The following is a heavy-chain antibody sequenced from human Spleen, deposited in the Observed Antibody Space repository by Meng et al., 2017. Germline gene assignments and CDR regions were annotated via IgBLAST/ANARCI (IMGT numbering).Heavy chain of an antibody. CDR3: ATAAGRDYFQH. V-gene: IGHV3-11*04. CDR1: GFTFSDYY. CDR2: ISGSGSTI. Sequence: GESLKISCAASGFTFSDYYMSWIRQAPGKGLEWVSYISGSGSTIYYADSVKGRFTISRDNSKNTLYLQMNSLRAEDTAVYYCATAAGRDYFQHWGQGTLVTVSS. D-gene: IGHD6-13*01. J-gene: IGHJ1*01.